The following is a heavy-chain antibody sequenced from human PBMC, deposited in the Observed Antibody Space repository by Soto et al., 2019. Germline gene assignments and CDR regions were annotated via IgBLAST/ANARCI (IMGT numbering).Heavy chain of an antibody. D-gene: IGHD4-4*01. CDR1: GGSISSGDYY. V-gene: IGHV4-30-4*01. CDR2: IYYSGST. Sequence: QVQLQESGPGLVKPSQTLSLTCTVSGGSISSGDYYWSWIRQPPGKGLEWIGYIYYSGSTYYNPSLKSRVTISVDTSKNQFSLKLSSVTAADTAVYYCARDTAGSNFLSGPMDVWGQGTTVTVSS. J-gene: IGHJ6*02. CDR3: ARDTAGSNFLSGPMDV.